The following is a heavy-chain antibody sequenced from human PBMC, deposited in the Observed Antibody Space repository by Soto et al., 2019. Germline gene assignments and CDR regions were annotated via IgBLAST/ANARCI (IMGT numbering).Heavy chain of an antibody. CDR1: GFNFGAYA. Sequence: EARLLESGGGLIQPGGSLRLSCEASGFNFGAYAMSWVRQAPGKGLEWVSGISGSSSGTYYTDSVKGRFTISRDNSKNTVYLQINSPRGEDTAVYYCAKDRSENFWVYYYAMDVWGQGTAVTVSS. D-gene: IGHD6-19*01. J-gene: IGHJ6*02. CDR3: AKDRSENFWVYYYAMDV. CDR2: ISGSSSGT. V-gene: IGHV3-23*01.